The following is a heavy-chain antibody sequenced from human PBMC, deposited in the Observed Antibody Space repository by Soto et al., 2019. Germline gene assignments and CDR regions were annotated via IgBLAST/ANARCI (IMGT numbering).Heavy chain of an antibody. D-gene: IGHD3-10*01. J-gene: IGHJ6*03. CDR2: ISGSGGST. CDR3: AKDKYLWFGELLSNYYYYYMDV. CDR1: GFTFSSYA. V-gene: IGHV3-23*01. Sequence: LRLSCAASGFTFSSYAMSWVRQAPGKGLEWVSAISGSGGSTYYADSVKGRFTISRDNSKNTLYLQMNSLRAEDTAVYYCAKDKYLWFGELLSNYYYYYMDVWGKGTTVTVSS.